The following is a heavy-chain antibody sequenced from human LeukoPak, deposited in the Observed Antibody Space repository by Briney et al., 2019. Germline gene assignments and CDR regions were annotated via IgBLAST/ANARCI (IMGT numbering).Heavy chain of an antibody. CDR2: IYYSGST. CDR3: ARAVGDYVWGSYRSFDY. V-gene: IGHV4-39*07. Sequence: SETLSLTCTVSGGSISSSSYYWGWIRQPPGKGLEWIGSIYYSGSTYYNPSLKSRVTISVDTSKNQFSLKLSSVTAADTAVYYCARAVGDYVWGSYRSFDYWGQGTLVTVSS. J-gene: IGHJ4*02. D-gene: IGHD3-16*02. CDR1: GGSISSSSYY.